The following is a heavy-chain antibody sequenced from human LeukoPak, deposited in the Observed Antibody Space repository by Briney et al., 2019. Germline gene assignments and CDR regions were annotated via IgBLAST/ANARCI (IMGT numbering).Heavy chain of an antibody. CDR2: ISYDGSNK. Sequence: PGGSLRLSCAASGFTFSSYAMHWVRQAPGKGLEWVAVISYDGSNKYYADSVKGRFTISRDNSKNTLYLQMNSLRAEDTAVYYCARDHREWYSGYDFFDYWGQGILVTVSS. J-gene: IGHJ4*02. D-gene: IGHD5-12*01. CDR1: GFTFSSYA. CDR3: ARDHREWYSGYDFFDY. V-gene: IGHV3-30-3*01.